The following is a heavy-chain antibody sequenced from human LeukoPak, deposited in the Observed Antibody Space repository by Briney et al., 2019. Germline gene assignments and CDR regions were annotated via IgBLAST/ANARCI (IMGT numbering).Heavy chain of an antibody. J-gene: IGHJ4*02. V-gene: IGHV5-51*01. D-gene: IGHD2/OR15-2a*01. CDR1: XXXXTNXX. Sequence: SLXISCVGSXXXXTNXXIGWXXQXPGKGLEWIGIIYPGDSDTRYSPSFQGQVTISADKSISTAYLQWSSLKASDTAMYYCARHSIADYWGQGTLVTVSS. CDR2: IYPGDSDT. CDR3: ARHSIADY.